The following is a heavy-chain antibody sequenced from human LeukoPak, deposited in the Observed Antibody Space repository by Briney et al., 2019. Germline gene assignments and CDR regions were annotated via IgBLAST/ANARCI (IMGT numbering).Heavy chain of an antibody. D-gene: IGHD1-26*01. V-gene: IGHV3-48*04. Sequence: GGSLRLSCAASGFTFSTYSMNWVRQAPGKGLEWVSYISSSSSTIYYADSVKGRFTISRDNAKNSLYLQMNSLRAEDTAVYYCARDRPLPIVGATYFDYWGQGTLVTVSS. CDR3: ARDRPLPIVGATYFDY. CDR2: ISSSSSTI. J-gene: IGHJ4*02. CDR1: GFTFSTYS.